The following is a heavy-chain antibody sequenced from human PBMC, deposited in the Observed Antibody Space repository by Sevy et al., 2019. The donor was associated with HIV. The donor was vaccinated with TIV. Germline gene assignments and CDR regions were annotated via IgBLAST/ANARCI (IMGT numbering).Heavy chain of an antibody. Sequence: GGSLRLSCAASGFTFDDYAMHWVRQAPGKGLEWVSGISWNSGSIGHADSVKGRFTISRDNAKNSLYLQMNSLRAEDTALYYCAKASPPSGSYREPFDYWGQGTLVTVSS. D-gene: IGHD1-26*01. CDR2: ISWNSGSI. V-gene: IGHV3-9*01. CDR3: AKASPPSGSYREPFDY. CDR1: GFTFDDYA. J-gene: IGHJ4*02.